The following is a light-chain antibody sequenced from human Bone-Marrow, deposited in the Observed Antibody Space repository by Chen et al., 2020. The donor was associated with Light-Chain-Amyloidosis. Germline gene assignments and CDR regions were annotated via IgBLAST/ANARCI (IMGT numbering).Light chain of an antibody. CDR2: QDI. V-gene: IGLV3-25*03. J-gene: IGLJ2*01. Sequence: SYELTQPPSVSVSPGQTARITCSGDFLPKQYASWYLQKAGQAPVMVIYQDIKRPSGIPERFPGSSSGTTVTLTISGVQAEDEADYYCQSVDNSGSWVFGGGTELTVL. CDR3: QSVDNSGSWV. CDR1: FLPKQY.